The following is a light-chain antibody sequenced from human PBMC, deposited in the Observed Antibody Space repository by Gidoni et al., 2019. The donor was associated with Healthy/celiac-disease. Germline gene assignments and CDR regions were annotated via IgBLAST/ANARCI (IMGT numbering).Light chain of an antibody. Sequence: IVLPQSQLSLPVTPGTPSSIACRSSQSLLHSNGYNYLDWYLQKPGQSPQLLIYLGSNRASGVPARFSGSGSGTDLTLKISRVEAEDVGVYYCMQALQTPITFGQXTRLEIK. CDR1: QSLLHSNGYNY. CDR3: MQALQTPIT. J-gene: IGKJ5*01. V-gene: IGKV2-28*01. CDR2: LGS.